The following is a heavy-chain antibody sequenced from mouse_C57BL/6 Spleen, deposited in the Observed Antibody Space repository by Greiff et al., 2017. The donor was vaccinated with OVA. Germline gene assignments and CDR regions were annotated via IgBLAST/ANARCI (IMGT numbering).Heavy chain of an antibody. J-gene: IGHJ1*03. CDR3: TTLYGSSSWYFDV. CDR1: GFNIKDDY. CDR2: IDPENGDT. D-gene: IGHD1-1*01. V-gene: IGHV14-4*01. Sequence: VQLKESGAELVRPGASVKLSCTASGFNIKDDYMHWVKQRPEQGLEWIGWIDPENGDTEYASKFQGKATITADTSSNTAYLQLSSLTSEDTAVYYCTTLYGSSSWYFDVWGTGTTVTVSS.